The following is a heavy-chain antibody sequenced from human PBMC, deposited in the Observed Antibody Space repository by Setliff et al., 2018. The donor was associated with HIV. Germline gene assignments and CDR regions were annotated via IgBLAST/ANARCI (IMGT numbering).Heavy chain of an antibody. CDR3: ARWSPHRSSDYDQKYYFDY. CDR2: IYHSGST. D-gene: IGHD3-22*01. V-gene: IGHV4-38-2*02. CDR1: GYYIRSDYY. Sequence: SQTLSLTCTVSGYYIRSDYYWGWIRQPPGKGLEWMGNIYHSGSTYYNPSLKSRVTISVDTSMTQFSLKLSSVTAADTAVYYCARWSPHRSSDYDQKYYFDYWGQGTLVTVSS. J-gene: IGHJ4*02.